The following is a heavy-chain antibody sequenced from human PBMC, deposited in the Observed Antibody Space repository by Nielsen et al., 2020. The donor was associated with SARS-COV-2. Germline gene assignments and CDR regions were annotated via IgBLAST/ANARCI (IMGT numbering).Heavy chain of an antibody. Sequence: GESLKISCAASGFSISDSGMHWVRQASGRGLEWLGRIRSKSHSYETVYAVSVRDRFTISRDDSENTAYLQMNSQRTEDTAVYFCARVNPVSDSWFDALDIWGQGTMVTVSS. CDR1: GFSISDSG. CDR3: ARVNPVSDSWFDALDI. V-gene: IGHV3-73*01. CDR2: IRSKSHSYET. J-gene: IGHJ3*02. D-gene: IGHD6-13*01.